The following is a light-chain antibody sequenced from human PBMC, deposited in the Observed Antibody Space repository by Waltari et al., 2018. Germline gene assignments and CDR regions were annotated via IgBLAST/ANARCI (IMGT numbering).Light chain of an antibody. CDR2: AAS. J-gene: IGKJ4*01. CDR1: RGISSY. V-gene: IGKV1-8*01. Sequence: AIRMTQSPSSLSASTGDRVTITCRASRGISSYLAWYQQKPGKAPKLLIYAASTLQSGVPSRFSGSGSGTDFTLTISCLQSEDFATYYCQQYYSYPLTFGGGTKVEIK. CDR3: QQYYSYPLT.